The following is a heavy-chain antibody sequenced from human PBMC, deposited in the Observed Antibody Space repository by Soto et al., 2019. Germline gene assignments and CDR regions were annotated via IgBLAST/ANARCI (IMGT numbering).Heavy chain of an antibody. CDR2: ISGSDGRT. CDR1: GFTFSSYA. J-gene: IGHJ4*02. V-gene: IGHV3-23*01. D-gene: IGHD3-3*01. Sequence: GGSLRLSCAASGFTFSSYAMSWVRQAPGKGLEWVSGISGSDGRTYYADSVRGRFTISRDNSKKTLYLQMNSLRAEDTAVYHCAKTIFGVISQTYDYWGQGTLVTVSS. CDR3: AKTIFGVISQTYDY.